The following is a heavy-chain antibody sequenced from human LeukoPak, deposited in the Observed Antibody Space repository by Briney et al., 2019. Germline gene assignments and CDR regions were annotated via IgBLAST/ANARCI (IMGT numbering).Heavy chain of an antibody. Sequence: SETLSLTCTVSGGSISSYYWSWIRQPPGKGLEGIGYIYYSGSTNYNPSLKSRVTISVDTSKNQFSLKLSSVTAADTAVYYCATRIAVAGPDYWGQGTLVTVSS. CDR1: GGSISSYY. V-gene: IGHV4-59*08. CDR3: ATRIAVAGPDY. D-gene: IGHD6-19*01. J-gene: IGHJ4*02. CDR2: IYYSGST.